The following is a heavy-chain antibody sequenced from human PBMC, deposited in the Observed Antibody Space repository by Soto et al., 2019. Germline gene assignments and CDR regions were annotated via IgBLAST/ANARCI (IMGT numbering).Heavy chain of an antibody. CDR1: GGSISSGDYY. V-gene: IGHV4-30-4*01. CDR3: ARGSLQITMIGIGPFDY. Sequence: PSETLSLTCTVSGGSISSGDYYWSWIRQPPGKGLEWIGHIYYSGSTYYNPSLKSRVTISVDTSKIQFSLKLSSVTAADTAVYYCARGSLQITMIGIGPFDYWGQGTLVTVSS. J-gene: IGHJ4*02. D-gene: IGHD3-22*01. CDR2: IYYSGST.